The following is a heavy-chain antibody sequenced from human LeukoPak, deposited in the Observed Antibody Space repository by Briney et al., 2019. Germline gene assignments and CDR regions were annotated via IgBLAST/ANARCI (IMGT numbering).Heavy chain of an antibody. V-gene: IGHV3-48*04. D-gene: IGHD3-16*01. CDR1: GVTFSSYG. Sequence: PGGTLRLSCAASGVTFSSYGMHWVRQAPGKGLEWVSYISSSGSTIYYADSVKGRFTISRDNAKNSLYLQMNSLRAEDTAVYYCARDIRRLWGVFDYWGQGTLVTVSS. CDR2: ISSSGSTI. CDR3: ARDIRRLWGVFDY. J-gene: IGHJ4*02.